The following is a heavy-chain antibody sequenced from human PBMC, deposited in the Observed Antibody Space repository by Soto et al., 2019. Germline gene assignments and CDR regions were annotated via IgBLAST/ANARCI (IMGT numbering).Heavy chain of an antibody. CDR1: GFTFSSNG. D-gene: IGHD3-22*01. V-gene: IGHV3-30*03. Sequence: QVQLVESGGGVVQPGRSLRLTCAASGFTFSSNGMHWVRQAPGKGLEWVALVSYDGSKTYYADSVRGRFTISRDNSENTLYLQRNSLRAEDTAVYYCARWVGGSMYDNSGKYDSWGQGTLVTVSS. CDR2: VSYDGSKT. J-gene: IGHJ5*01. CDR3: ARWVGGSMYDNSGKYDS.